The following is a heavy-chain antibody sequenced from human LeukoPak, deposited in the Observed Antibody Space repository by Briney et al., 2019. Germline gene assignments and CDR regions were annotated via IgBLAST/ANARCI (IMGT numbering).Heavy chain of an antibody. J-gene: IGHJ5*02. CDR3: ASAVNYYGSGSPNWFDP. Sequence: GASVKVSCKASGYTFTSYGISWVRQAPGQGLEWMGWISAYNGNTNYAQKLQGRVTMTTDTSTSTAYMELRSLRSDDTAVYYCASAVNYYGSGSPNWFDPWGQGTLVTVSS. D-gene: IGHD3-10*01. CDR2: ISAYNGNT. CDR1: GYTFTSYG. V-gene: IGHV1-18*01.